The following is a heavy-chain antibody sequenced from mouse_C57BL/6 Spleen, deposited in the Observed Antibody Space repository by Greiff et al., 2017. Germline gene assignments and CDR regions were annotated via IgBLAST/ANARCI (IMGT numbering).Heavy chain of an antibody. V-gene: IGHV1-39*01. CDR1: GYSFTDYN. CDR3: ARRRDWDVDYYAMDY. Sequence: EVQLQESGPELVKPGASVKISCKASGYSFTDYNMNWVKQSNGKSLEWIGVINPNYGTTSYNQKFKGKATLTVDQSSSTAYMQLNSLTSEDSAVYYCARRRDWDVDYYAMDYWGQGTSVTVSS. D-gene: IGHD4-1*01. CDR2: INPNYGTT. J-gene: IGHJ4*01.